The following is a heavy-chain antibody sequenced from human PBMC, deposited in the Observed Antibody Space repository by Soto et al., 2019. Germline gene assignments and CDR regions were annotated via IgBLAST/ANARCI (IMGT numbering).Heavy chain of an antibody. CDR3: ASDHRWSNQFYGMDV. Sequence: GASVKVSCKASGGTFSSYAISWVRQAPGQGLEWMGGIIPIFGTANYAQKFQGRVTITADESTSTAYMELSSLRSEDTAVYYCASDHRWSNQFYGMDVWGQGTTVTVSS. D-gene: IGHD2-15*01. CDR2: IIPIFGTA. CDR1: GGTFSSYA. J-gene: IGHJ6*02. V-gene: IGHV1-69*13.